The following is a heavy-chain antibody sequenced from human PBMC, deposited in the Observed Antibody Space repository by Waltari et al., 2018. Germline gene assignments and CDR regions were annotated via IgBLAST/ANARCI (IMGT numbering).Heavy chain of an antibody. CDR3: AKYSSGSSHPPDAFDI. D-gene: IGHD6-19*01. J-gene: IGHJ3*02. V-gene: IGHV4-34*12. CDR1: GGSFNDYY. Sequence: QVQLQQWGAGLLKPSETLSLTCVVSGGSFNDYYWSGIRQPPGKGLEWIGEVFHDGTTSYNPSLKGRVTISVDTSNNQFSLKLTSVTAADEALYYCAKYSSGSSHPPDAFDIWGPGTEVTVSS. CDR2: VFHDGTT.